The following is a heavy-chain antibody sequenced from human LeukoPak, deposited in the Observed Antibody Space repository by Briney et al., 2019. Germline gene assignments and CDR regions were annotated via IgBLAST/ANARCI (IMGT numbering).Heavy chain of an antibody. J-gene: IGHJ5*02. Sequence: GGSLRLSCAASGFTFSSYAMHWVRQDPGRGLEWVAVISYDGSNKYYADSVKGRFTISRDNSKNTLYLQMNSLRAEDTAVYYCARDRKQWLVRPWFDPWGQGTLVTVSS. V-gene: IGHV3-30-3*01. CDR1: GFTFSSYA. D-gene: IGHD6-19*01. CDR2: ISYDGSNK. CDR3: ARDRKQWLVRPWFDP.